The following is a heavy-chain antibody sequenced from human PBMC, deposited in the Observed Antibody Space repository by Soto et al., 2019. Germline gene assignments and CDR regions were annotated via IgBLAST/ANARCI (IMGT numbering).Heavy chain of an antibody. CDR2: MNPNSGNT. CDR1: GYTFTTYD. Sequence: GASVKVSCKASGYTFTTYDINWVRQASGQGLEWMGWMNPNSGNTGYAQKFQGRVTMTRDTSISTAYMELSSLGSDDRAVYYCAKNGQPPYYYYGMDVWGQGTTVTVSS. V-gene: IGHV1-8*01. CDR3: AKNGQPPYYYYGMDV. J-gene: IGHJ6*02. D-gene: IGHD2-8*01.